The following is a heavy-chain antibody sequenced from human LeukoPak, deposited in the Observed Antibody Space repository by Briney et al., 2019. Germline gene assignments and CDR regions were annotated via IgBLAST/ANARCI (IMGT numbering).Heavy chain of an antibody. J-gene: IGHJ5*02. D-gene: IGHD2-2*02. Sequence: ASVKVSCKASGYTFISYDINWVRQATGQGLEWMGWMNPNSGNTGYAQKFQGRVTITRNTSISTAYMELSSLRSEDTAVYYCARRGCSSTSCYNNWFDPWGQGTLVTVSS. CDR1: GYTFISYD. CDR3: ARRGCSSTSCYNNWFDP. CDR2: MNPNSGNT. V-gene: IGHV1-8*03.